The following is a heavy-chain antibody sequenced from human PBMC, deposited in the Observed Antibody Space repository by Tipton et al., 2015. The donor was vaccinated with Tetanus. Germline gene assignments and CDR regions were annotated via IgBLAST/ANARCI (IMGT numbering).Heavy chain of an antibody. CDR2: LSYDGTIE. Sequence: SLRLSCEASGITFSSHAMHWVRQAPGKGLEWVAVLSYDGTIEYYVDSVKGRFTISRDNSRNRLFLQMNSLRAEDTAVYYCARDYTSYYAYYGMDVWGQGTTVTVSS. CDR3: ARDYTSYYAYYGMDV. V-gene: IGHV3-30-3*01. D-gene: IGHD3-16*01. CDR1: GITFSSHA. J-gene: IGHJ6*02.